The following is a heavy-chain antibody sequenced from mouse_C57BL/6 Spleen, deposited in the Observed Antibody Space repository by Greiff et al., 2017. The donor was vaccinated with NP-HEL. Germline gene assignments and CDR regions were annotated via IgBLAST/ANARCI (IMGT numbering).Heavy chain of an antibody. CDR1: GYTFTSYW. CDR3: AIITTVVGFDY. Sequence: QVQLQQPGAELVKPGASVKLSCKASGYTFTSYWMQWVKQRPGQGLEWIGEIDPSDSYTNYNQKFKGKATLTVDTSSSTAYMQLSSLTSEDSAVYYCAIITTVVGFDYWGQGTTLTVSS. D-gene: IGHD1-1*01. J-gene: IGHJ2*01. V-gene: IGHV1-50*01. CDR2: IDPSDSYT.